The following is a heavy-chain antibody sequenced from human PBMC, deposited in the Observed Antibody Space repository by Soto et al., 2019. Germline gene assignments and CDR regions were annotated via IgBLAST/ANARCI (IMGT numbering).Heavy chain of an antibody. Sequence: SETLSLTCAVSAEYFSTYYWNWIRQSPGKGLEWIGEINHTGRNNYNPSLKSRVTMSIDMSESQVSLRLSSVTAADTGVYYCARAHDFWGGRQQPIDSWGQGTLVTVS. CDR2: INHTGRN. D-gene: IGHD3-3*01. V-gene: IGHV4-34*01. CDR1: AEYFSTYY. J-gene: IGHJ4*02. CDR3: ARAHDFWGGRQQPIDS.